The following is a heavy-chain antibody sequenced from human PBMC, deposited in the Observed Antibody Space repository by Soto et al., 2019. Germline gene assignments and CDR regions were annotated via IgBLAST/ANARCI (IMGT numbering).Heavy chain of an antibody. V-gene: IGHV1-18*04. CDR1: GYTFSTYG. CDR3: ARSYSYGSYWYFDD. CDR2: ITVSNGNT. D-gene: IGHD5-18*01. Sequence: ASVKVSCKASGYTFSTYGVSWARQAPGQGLEWMGWITVSNGNTNYIDNLQGRVTMTTDTSTTTAYMELWRLRSDDTAVYYCARSYSYGSYWYFDDWGQGTLVTVSS. J-gene: IGHJ4*02.